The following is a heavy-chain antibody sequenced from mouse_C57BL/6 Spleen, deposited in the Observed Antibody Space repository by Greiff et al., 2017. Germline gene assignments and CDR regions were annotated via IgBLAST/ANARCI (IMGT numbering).Heavy chain of an antibody. CDR1: GFTFSDYG. V-gene: IGHV5-17*01. D-gene: IGHD3-2*02. J-gene: IGHJ3*01. Sequence: EVKLMESGGGLVKPGGSLKLSCAASGFTFSDYGMHWVRQAPEKGLEWVAYISSGSSTIYYAGTVKGRFTISRDNAKNTLFLQMTSLKSDDTAMYYCARGSSGPFAYWGQGTLVTVSA. CDR3: ARGSSGPFAY. CDR2: ISSGSSTI.